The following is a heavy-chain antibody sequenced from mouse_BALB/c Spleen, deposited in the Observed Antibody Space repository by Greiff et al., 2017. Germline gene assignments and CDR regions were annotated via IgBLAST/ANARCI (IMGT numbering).Heavy chain of an antibody. CDR2: IWSGGST. CDR1: GFSLTSYG. J-gene: IGHJ4*01. V-gene: IGHV2-2*02. Sequence: QVQLKQSGPGLVQPSQSLSITCTVSGFSLTSYGVHWVRQSPGKGLEWLGVIWSGGSTDYNAAFISRLSISKDNSKSQVFFKMNSLQANDTAIYYCASAYYRYDGAMDYWGQGTSVTVSS. CDR3: ASAYYRYDGAMDY. D-gene: IGHD2-14*01.